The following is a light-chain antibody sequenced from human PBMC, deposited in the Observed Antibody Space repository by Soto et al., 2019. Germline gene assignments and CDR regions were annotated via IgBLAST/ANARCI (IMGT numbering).Light chain of an antibody. CDR2: AAS. J-gene: IGKJ1*01. Sequence: EVGLTQSPGTVSLSPGERATLSCRVSQSVTSNYLAWYQQKPGQAPRLLIYAASSRATGIPDRYSGSGSGTDLTLSISMLETDEFAVYYCQQYGSSVPRTFGPGTKVEIK. CDR1: QSVTSNY. V-gene: IGKV3-20*01. CDR3: QQYGSSVPRT.